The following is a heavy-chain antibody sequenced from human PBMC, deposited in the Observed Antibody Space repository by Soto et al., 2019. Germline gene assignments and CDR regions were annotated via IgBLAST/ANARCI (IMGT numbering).Heavy chain of an antibody. J-gene: IGHJ4*02. D-gene: IGHD3-3*01. V-gene: IGHV3-48*02. Sequence: GESLKISCAASGFTFSTYHMHWVRRAPGKGLEWVSYISSSGTTMYYADSVEGRFTLSRDNAKNSLYLQMNSLRDEDTAVYYCARAPGRFSSFDYWGQGTLVTVSS. CDR2: ISSSGTTM. CDR3: ARAPGRFSSFDY. CDR1: GFTFSTYH.